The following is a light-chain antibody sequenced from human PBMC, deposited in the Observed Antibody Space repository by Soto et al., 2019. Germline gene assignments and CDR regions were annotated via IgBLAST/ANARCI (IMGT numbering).Light chain of an antibody. CDR1: SSDVGSYNL. V-gene: IGLV2-23*01. Sequence: QSVLTQPASVSGSPGQSITISCTGTSSDVGSYNLVSWYQQHPGKAPKLMIYEGSKRPSGVSNRFSGSKSGNTASLTISALQAEDESDYSCCSYAGSSTCYVFGTGTKVTVL. J-gene: IGLJ1*01. CDR2: EGS. CDR3: CSYAGSSTCYV.